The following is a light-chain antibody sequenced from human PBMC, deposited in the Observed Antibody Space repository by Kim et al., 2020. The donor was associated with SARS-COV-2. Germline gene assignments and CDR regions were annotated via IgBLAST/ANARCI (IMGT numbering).Light chain of an antibody. CDR3: QQYYSWRPFT. CDR1: QSGSNN. V-gene: IGKV3-15*01. J-gene: IGKJ3*01. CDR2: TAS. Sequence: SRGESATFSCGASQSGSNNVAWYQQKPGKAPRLLIYTASTRATGVPDRCGGSGSGTDFTLTISSLQSEDFAVYYCQQYYSWRPFTFGPGTKVDIK.